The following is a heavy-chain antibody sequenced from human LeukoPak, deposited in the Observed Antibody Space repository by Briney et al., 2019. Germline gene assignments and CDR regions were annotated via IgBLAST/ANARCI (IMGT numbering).Heavy chain of an antibody. J-gene: IGHJ4*02. CDR3: ARVNSWTEEPDTGFDY. CDR2: IYTSGST. Sequence: PSETLSLTCTVSGGSISSYYWSWIRQPAGKGLEWIGRIYTSGSTNYNPSLKSRVTMSVDTSKNQFSLKLSSVTAADTAVYYCARVNSWTEEPDTGFDYWGLGTLVTVSS. CDR1: GGSISSYY. D-gene: IGHD1-14*01. V-gene: IGHV4-4*07.